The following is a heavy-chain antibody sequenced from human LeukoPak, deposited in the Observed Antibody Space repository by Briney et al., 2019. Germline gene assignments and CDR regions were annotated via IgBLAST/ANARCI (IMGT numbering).Heavy chain of an antibody. D-gene: IGHD6-19*01. J-gene: IGHJ4*02. Sequence: GGALRLSCAASGFTFSSYSMTWVRQAPGKGLEWVSSISSSSSYIYYADSVKGRFTISRDNAKNSLYLQMNSLRAEDTAVYYCARDRQWLEYFDYWGQGTLVTVSS. CDR2: ISSSSSYI. CDR3: ARDRQWLEYFDY. V-gene: IGHV3-21*01. CDR1: GFTFSSYS.